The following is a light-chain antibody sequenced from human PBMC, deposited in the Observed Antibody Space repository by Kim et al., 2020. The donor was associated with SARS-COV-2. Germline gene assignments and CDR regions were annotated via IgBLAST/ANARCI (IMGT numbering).Light chain of an antibody. V-gene: IGLV3-27*01. J-gene: IGLJ1*01. CDR1: VLAKRH. Sequence: SYELTQPSSLSVSPGQTARITCSGDVLAKRHARWFQQRPGQAPVLVIYKDTERPSGIPERFSGSSSGTSASLAISGLRSEDEADYYCAAWDDSLSGYVFGTGTKVTVL. CDR3: AAWDDSLSGYV. CDR2: KDT.